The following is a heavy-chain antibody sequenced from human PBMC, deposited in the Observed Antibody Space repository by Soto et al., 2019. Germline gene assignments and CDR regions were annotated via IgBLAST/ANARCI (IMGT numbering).Heavy chain of an antibody. CDR3: ARDLKQKSDNSGYSYGMDV. CDR2: ISYDGSHE. CDR1: GFTFREFG. J-gene: IGHJ6*02. V-gene: IGHV3-30-3*01. Sequence: QEHLVESGGGVVQPGRSLRLSCGASGFTFREFGVHWIRQAPGKGLEWVAVISYDGSHEYYADSVRGRFIISRDNSKNTLYLQMNSLRAEDTAIYYCARDLKQKSDNSGYSYGMDVWGQGTSVTVSS. D-gene: IGHD3-22*01.